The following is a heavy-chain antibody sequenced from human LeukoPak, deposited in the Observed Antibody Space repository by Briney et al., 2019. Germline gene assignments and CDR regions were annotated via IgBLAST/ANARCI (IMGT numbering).Heavy chain of an antibody. CDR1: GGSISSYY. V-gene: IGHV4-59*01. D-gene: IGHD2-2*01. CDR2: IYYSGST. J-gene: IGHJ6*03. Sequence: PSETLSLTCTVSGGSISSYYWSWIRQPPGKGLEWIGYIYYSGSTNYNPSLKSRVTISVDTSKNQFSLKLSSVTAADTAVYYCARIGLPAARTYYYYYMDVWGKGTTVTVSS. CDR3: ARIGLPAARTYYYYYMDV.